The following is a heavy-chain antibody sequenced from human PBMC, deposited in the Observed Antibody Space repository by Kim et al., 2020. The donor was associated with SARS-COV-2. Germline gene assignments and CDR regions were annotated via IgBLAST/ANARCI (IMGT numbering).Heavy chain of an antibody. CDR2: INHSGST. CDR1: GGSFSGYY. D-gene: IGHD2-15*01. Sequence: SETLSLTCAVYGGSFSGYYWSWIRQPPGKGLEWIGEINHSGSTNYNPSLKSRVTISVETSKNQFSLKLSSVTAADTAVYYCARGPARIYCSGGSCYSNNYYYYGMDVWGQGTTVTVSS. CDR3: ARGPARIYCSGGSCYSNNYYYYGMDV. J-gene: IGHJ6*02. V-gene: IGHV4-34*01.